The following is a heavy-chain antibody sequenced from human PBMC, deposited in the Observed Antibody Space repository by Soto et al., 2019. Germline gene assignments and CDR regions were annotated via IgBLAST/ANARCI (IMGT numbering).Heavy chain of an antibody. D-gene: IGHD3-22*01. Sequence: PGGSLRLSCAASGFTFSSYWMHWVRQAPGKGLVWVSHVYTDESTTSYADSVRGRFTISRDNAKNTLFLQMNNLRAEDTAVYYCARDYGNSGYFDYWGQGTLVTVSS. V-gene: IGHV3-74*01. CDR1: GFTFSSYW. CDR3: ARDYGNSGYFDY. CDR2: VYTDESTT. J-gene: IGHJ4*02.